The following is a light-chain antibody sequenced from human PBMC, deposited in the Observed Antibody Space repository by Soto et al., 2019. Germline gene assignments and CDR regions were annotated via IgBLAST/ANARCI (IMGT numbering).Light chain of an antibody. CDR2: GAS. CDR1: QSVSSSY. V-gene: IGKV3-20*01. Sequence: EIVLTQSPGTLSLSPGGRATLYCRASQSVSSSYFAWYQQKPGQAPRVLIYGASSRATGIPDRFSGSGSGTDCTLTISRLEPEDVAVYYCQQYGSSLWTLGQGTKVDIK. J-gene: IGKJ1*01. CDR3: QQYGSSLWT.